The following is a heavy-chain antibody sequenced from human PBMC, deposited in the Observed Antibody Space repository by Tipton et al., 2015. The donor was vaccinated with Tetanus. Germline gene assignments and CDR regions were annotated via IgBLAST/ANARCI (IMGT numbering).Heavy chain of an antibody. CDR1: GGSISSTAYY. CDR3: VSREASGWDWFDS. D-gene: IGHD3-16*01. J-gene: IGHJ5*01. CDR2: INNVGSP. V-gene: IGHV4-39*02. Sequence: GLVKPSETLSLTCTVSGGSISSTAYYWGWIRQPPGKGLEWIANINNVGSPYHNPSLRSRVTISADPSNNHLSLRLTSVTVADTAVYYCVSREASGWDWFDSWGRGTLVIVSS.